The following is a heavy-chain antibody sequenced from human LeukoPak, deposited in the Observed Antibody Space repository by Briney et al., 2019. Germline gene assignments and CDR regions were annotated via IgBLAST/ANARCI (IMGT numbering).Heavy chain of an antibody. CDR1: GFTFDDYA. D-gene: IGHD4-17*01. CDR3: AKIDYGDYGMA. CDR2: ISWNSVSI. J-gene: IGHJ5*02. V-gene: IGHV3-9*01. Sequence: GRSLRLSCAASGFTFDDYAMHWVRQAPGKGLEWVSGISWNSVSIDYADSVKGRFTISRDNAKKSLYLQMNSLRPEDTAFYYCAKIDYGDYGMAWGQGTLVTVSS.